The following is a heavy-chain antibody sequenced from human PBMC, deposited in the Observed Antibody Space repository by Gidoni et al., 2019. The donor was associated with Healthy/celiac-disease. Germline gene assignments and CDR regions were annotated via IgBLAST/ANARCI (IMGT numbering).Heavy chain of an antibody. Sequence: EVQLVESGGGLVQPGGSLRLSCEASGFSFSRYWMSWVRQAPGKGLEWVANIKQDGSEKNYVDSVKGRFTISRDNAKSSLFLQMSGLRAEDTAVYYCVRGSKWDLPADGFGYWGQGTLVTVSS. CDR3: VRGSKWDLPADGFGY. D-gene: IGHD1-26*01. V-gene: IGHV3-7*04. CDR1: GFSFSRYW. J-gene: IGHJ4*02. CDR2: IKQDGSEK.